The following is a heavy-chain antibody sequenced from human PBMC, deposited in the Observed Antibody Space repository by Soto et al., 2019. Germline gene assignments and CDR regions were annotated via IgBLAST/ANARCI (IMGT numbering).Heavy chain of an antibody. CDR3: ARDDGVGLEWELHYAFDI. Sequence: GGSLRLSCAASGFTFSSYSMNWVRQAPGKGLEWVSYISSSSSTIYYADSVKGRFTISRDNAKNSLYLQMNSLRDEDTAVYYCARDDGVGLEWELHYAFDIWGQGTMVTVSS. J-gene: IGHJ3*02. CDR2: ISSSSSTI. V-gene: IGHV3-48*02. CDR1: GFTFSSYS. D-gene: IGHD1-26*01.